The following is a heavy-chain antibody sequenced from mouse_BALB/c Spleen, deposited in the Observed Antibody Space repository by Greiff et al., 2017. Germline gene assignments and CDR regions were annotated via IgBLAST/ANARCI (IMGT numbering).Heavy chain of an antibody. Sequence: QVQLKQSGAELARPGASVKLSCKASGYTFTSYWMQWVKQRPGQGLEWIGAIYPGDGDTRYTQKFKGKATLTADKSSSTAYMQLSSLASEDSAVYYCAAIRSTMITNYAMDYWGQGTSVTVSS. CDR3: AAIRSTMITNYAMDY. CDR2: IYPGDGDT. CDR1: GYTFTSYW. D-gene: IGHD2-4*01. V-gene: IGHV1-87*01. J-gene: IGHJ4*01.